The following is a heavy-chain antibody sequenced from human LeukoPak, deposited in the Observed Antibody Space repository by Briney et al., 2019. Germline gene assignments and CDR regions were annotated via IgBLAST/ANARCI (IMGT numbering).Heavy chain of an antibody. D-gene: IGHD3-22*01. V-gene: IGHV4-59*08. Sequence: SETLSLTCTVSGGSISSYYWSWVRQPPGKGLEWIGYIYYSGSTNYNPSLKSRVTISVDTSKNQFSLKLSSVTAADTAVYYCVKVNRGWFDPWGQGTLVTVSS. CDR2: IYYSGST. J-gene: IGHJ5*02. CDR3: VKVNRGWFDP. CDR1: GGSISSYY.